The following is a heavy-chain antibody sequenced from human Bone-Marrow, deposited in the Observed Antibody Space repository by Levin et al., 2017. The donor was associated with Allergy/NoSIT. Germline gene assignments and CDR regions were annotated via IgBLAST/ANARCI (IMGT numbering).Heavy chain of an antibody. D-gene: IGHD4-17*01. CDR2: ISGSGGST. CDR1: GFTFSSYA. Sequence: GESLKISCAASGFTFSSYAMSWVRQAPGKGLEWVSAISGSGGSTYYADSVKGRFTISRDNSKNTLYLQMNSLRAEDTAVYYCAKDYYGDAFPKYWGQGTLVTVSS. CDR3: AKDYYGDAFPKY. V-gene: IGHV3-23*01. J-gene: IGHJ4*02.